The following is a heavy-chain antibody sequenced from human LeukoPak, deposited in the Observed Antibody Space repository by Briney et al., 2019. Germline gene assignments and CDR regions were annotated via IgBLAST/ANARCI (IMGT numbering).Heavy chain of an antibody. D-gene: IGHD2-15*01. Sequence: SETLSLTCAVYGGSFSGYYWSWIRQPPGKGLEWIGEINHSGSTNYNPSLKGRVTISVDTSKNQFSLKLSSVTAADTAVYYCARHRYCSGGSCYLEFDYWGQGTLVTVSS. V-gene: IGHV4-34*01. CDR2: INHSGST. CDR3: ARHRYCSGGSCYLEFDY. J-gene: IGHJ4*02. CDR1: GGSFSGYY.